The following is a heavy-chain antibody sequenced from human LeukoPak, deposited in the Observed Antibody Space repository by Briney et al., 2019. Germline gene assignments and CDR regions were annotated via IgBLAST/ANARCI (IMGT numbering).Heavy chain of an antibody. CDR3: AAVPGSIDTSGYYVDDY. D-gene: IGHD6-19*01. V-gene: IGHV1-58*02. Sequence: AASVKVSCKASGFTFTTSTMQWVRQARGQRLEWIGWIVVGSGNTNYAQKLQERVTITRDMPTSTLYMELSSLTSEDTAVYYCAAVPGSIDTSGYYVDDYSGQGTLVTVSS. CDR2: IVVGSGNT. CDR1: GFTFTTST. J-gene: IGHJ4*02.